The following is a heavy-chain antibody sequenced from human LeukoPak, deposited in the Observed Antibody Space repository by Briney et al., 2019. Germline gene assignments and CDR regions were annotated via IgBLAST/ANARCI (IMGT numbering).Heavy chain of an antibody. CDR2: INPSGGST. J-gene: IGHJ4*02. CDR1: GYTFTSYY. Sequence: ASVKVSCKASGYTFTSYYMHWVRQAPGQGLEWMGIINPSGGSTSYAQKFQGRVTMTRDMPTSTVYMELSSLRSEDTAVYYCAREKEILWFGEGGNYFDYWGQGTLVTVSS. V-gene: IGHV1-46*01. CDR3: AREKEILWFGEGGNYFDY. D-gene: IGHD3-10*01.